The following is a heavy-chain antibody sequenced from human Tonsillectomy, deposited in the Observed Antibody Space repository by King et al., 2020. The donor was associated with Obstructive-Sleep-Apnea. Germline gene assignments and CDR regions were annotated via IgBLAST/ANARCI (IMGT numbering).Heavy chain of an antibody. CDR1: GFTFRSYA. V-gene: IGHV3-23*04. Sequence: VQLVESGGGLVQAGGSLRLSCAGSGFTFRSYAMSWFRQAPGKGLEWVSGISGSGGSTYYADSVKGRFTISRDNSKNTVYLQMNSLRAEDTAVYYCAKDSMDYDTLTGPVDYWGQGTLVTVSS. CDR2: ISGSGGST. CDR3: AKDSMDYDTLTGPVDY. J-gene: IGHJ4*02. D-gene: IGHD3-9*01.